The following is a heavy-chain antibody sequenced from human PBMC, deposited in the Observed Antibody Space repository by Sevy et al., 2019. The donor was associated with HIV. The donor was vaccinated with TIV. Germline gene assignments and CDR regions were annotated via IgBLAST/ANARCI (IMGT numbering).Heavy chain of an antibody. Sequence: GGSLRLSCAASGFTFNKYNMNRVRQAPRKGLEWVSTITGYGTDIYYADSVKGRFTISRDDAKNSLYLQMNGLRAEDTAIYYCARAEQTYFFDYWGQGTLVTVSS. CDR2: ITGYGTDI. J-gene: IGHJ4*02. CDR1: GFTFNKYN. V-gene: IGHV3-21*06. CDR3: ARAEQTYFFDY.